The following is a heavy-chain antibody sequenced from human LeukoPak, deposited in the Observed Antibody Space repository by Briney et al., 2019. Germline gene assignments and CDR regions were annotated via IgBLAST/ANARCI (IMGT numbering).Heavy chain of an antibody. CDR2: IWYDGSNT. CDR1: GFTVSSNY. D-gene: IGHD2-21*02. J-gene: IGHJ3*02. V-gene: IGHV3-33*08. CDR3: ARDAFYCGGDCYSSAFDI. Sequence: GGSLRLSCAASGFTVSSNYMSWVRQAPGKGLEWVAVIWYDGSNTYYVDSVKGRFTISRDNSKNTLYLQMNSLRAEDTAVYYCARDAFYCGGDCYSSAFDIWGQGTMVTVSS.